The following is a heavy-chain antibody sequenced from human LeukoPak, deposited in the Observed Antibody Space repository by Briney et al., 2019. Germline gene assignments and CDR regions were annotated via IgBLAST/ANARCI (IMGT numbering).Heavy chain of an antibody. V-gene: IGHV4-30-2*01. Sequence: PSETLSLTCTVSGGSLSSGGYYWSWIRQPPGKGLEWIGYIYHSGSTYYNPSLKSRVTISVDRSKNQFSLKLSSVTAADTAVYYCAREGCSSTSCYFDYWGQGTLVTVSS. CDR3: AREGCSSTSCYFDY. D-gene: IGHD2-2*01. CDR2: IYHSGST. J-gene: IGHJ4*02. CDR1: GGSLSSGGYY.